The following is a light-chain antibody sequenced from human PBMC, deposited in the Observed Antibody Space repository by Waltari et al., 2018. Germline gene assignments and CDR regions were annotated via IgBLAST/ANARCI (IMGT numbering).Light chain of an antibody. V-gene: IGLV2-14*03. CDR1: SSDVGGSNC. CDR2: DVT. Sequence: QSALTQPASVSGSPGQSITISCTGTSSDVGGSNCVSWYQQNPGRPPKLIIYDVTNRPSGVSNRFSGSKSGNTASLTISGLQAEDEADYYCSSYTSSITWVFGGGTKLTVL. CDR3: SSYTSSITWV. J-gene: IGLJ3*02.